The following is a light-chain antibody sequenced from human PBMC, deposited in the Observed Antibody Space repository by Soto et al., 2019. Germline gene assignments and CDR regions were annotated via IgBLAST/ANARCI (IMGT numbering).Light chain of an antibody. CDR3: QQYNSYSPWT. J-gene: IGKJ1*01. V-gene: IGKV1-5*01. CDR2: DAS. Sequence: DIQMTQSPSTLSACVGDRVTITCRASQSISSGWAWYQQKPGKAPKLLIYDASSLESGVPSRFSGSGSGTEFTLTISSLQPDDFATYYCQQYNSYSPWTFGQGTKVEIK. CDR1: QSISSG.